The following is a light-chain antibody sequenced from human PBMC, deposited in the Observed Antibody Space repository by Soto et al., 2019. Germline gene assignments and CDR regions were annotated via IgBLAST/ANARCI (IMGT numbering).Light chain of an antibody. Sequence: TQSPVTLSVSPGERATLSCRASQSINTYLAWYQQKPGQAPRLLIYGASNRATGIPDRFSGSGSGTDFTLTISRLEPEDFAVYYCQQYGSSGTFGQGTKVDIK. J-gene: IGKJ1*01. CDR2: GAS. CDR3: QQYGSSGT. V-gene: IGKV3-20*01. CDR1: QSINTY.